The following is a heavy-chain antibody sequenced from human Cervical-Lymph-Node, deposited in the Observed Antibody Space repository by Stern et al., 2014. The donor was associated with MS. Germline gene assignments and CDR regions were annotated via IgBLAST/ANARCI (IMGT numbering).Heavy chain of an antibody. V-gene: IGHV2-26*01. D-gene: IGHD3-10*01. Sequence: QVTLKESGPGLVKPTETLTLTCRVSGFSLSNARMGVSWIRQPPGKALEWLAHNFLDFEKSYSTSLKSRLTISKDTSKSQVVLTMTNLDPVDTATYYCARIHRGARGSWYFDLWGRGTLVTVSS. J-gene: IGHJ2*01. CDR2: NFLDFEK. CDR1: GFSLSNARMG. CDR3: ARIHRGARGSWYFDL.